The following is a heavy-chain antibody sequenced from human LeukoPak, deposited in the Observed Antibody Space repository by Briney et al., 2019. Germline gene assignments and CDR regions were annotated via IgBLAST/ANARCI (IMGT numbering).Heavy chain of an antibody. D-gene: IGHD4-23*01. CDR3: ARAGDYGGNSDAFDI. Sequence: GGSLRLSCAASGFTFSSYEMNLVRQAPGKGLEWVSYISSSGSTIYYADSVKGRFTISRDNAKNSLYLQMNSLRAEDTAVYYCARAGDYGGNSDAFDIWGQGTMVTVSS. V-gene: IGHV3-48*03. J-gene: IGHJ3*02. CDR2: ISSSGSTI. CDR1: GFTFSSYE.